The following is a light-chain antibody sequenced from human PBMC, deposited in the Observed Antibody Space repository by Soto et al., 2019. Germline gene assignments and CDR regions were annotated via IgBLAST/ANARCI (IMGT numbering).Light chain of an antibody. CDR2: QTS. CDR1: QYINTR. CDR3: HQRQSWPRT. Sequence: EIVLTHSPATLSSFPCDRVALSSRASQYINTRLAWYQHRPGQAPRLLIYQTSIRAAGIPARFSASGSGTDFTLTISDVQPEDFALYYCHQRQSWPRTFGQGTKVDIK. V-gene: IGKV3-11*01. J-gene: IGKJ1*01.